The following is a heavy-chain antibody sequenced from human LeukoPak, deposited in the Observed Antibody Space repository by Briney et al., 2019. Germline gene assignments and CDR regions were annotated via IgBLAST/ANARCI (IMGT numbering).Heavy chain of an antibody. CDR2: IYPDDSDT. CDR1: GYIFTNYW. V-gene: IGHV5-51*01. D-gene: IGHD3-22*01. CDR3: GRRSYYDSGGYYYDF. Sequence: GESLKISCKGSGYIFTNYWIAWVRQMPGKGLEWMGIIYPDDSDTRYSPSFQGQVTISADKSISTAYLQWSSLKASDTAMYYCGRRSYYDSGGYYYDFWGQGTLVTVSS. J-gene: IGHJ4*02.